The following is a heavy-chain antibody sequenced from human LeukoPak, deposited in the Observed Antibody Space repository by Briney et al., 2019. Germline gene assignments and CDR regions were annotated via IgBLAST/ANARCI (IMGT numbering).Heavy chain of an antibody. Sequence: GGSLRLSCAASGFTFSSYGMHWVRQAPGKGLEWVAFIRYDGSSKYYADSVKGRFTISRDNSKNTLYLQMNSLRAEDTAVYYCARAEGSGSISWFDPWGQGTLVTVSS. CDR3: ARAEGSGSISWFDP. V-gene: IGHV3-30*02. CDR2: IRYDGSSK. CDR1: GFTFSSYG. J-gene: IGHJ5*02. D-gene: IGHD3-10*01.